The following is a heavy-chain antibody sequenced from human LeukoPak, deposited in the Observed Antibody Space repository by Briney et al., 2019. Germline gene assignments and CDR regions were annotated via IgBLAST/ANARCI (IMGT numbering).Heavy chain of an antibody. CDR1: GFTFSDYY. CDR2: ICSSCSTI. J-gene: IGHJ4*02. V-gene: IGHV3-11*01. D-gene: IGHD6-19*01. CDR3: ARDQEVQWLGLDY. Sequence: LGGSLRVSCAASGFTFSDYYMSGIRQAPGGGVEWVSYICSSCSTIYYAASVKGGFTTSRDNAKNSLDLQMNSLRAEDTAVYYCARDQEVQWLGLDYWGQGTLVTVSS.